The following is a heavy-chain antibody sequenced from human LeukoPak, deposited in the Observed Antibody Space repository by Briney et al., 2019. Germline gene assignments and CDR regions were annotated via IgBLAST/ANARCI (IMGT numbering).Heavy chain of an antibody. CDR2: ISAYNGNT. CDR1: GYTFTSYG. D-gene: IGHD3-10*01. J-gene: IGHJ4*02. CDR3: ARVTMVRGVIIGNDDY. V-gene: IGHV1-18*01. Sequence: ASVKVSCKASGYTFTSYGISWVRQAPGQGLEWMGWISAYNGNTNYAQKLQGRVTMTTDTSTGTAYMELRSLRSGDTAVYYCARVTMVRGVIIGNDDYWGQGTLVTVSS.